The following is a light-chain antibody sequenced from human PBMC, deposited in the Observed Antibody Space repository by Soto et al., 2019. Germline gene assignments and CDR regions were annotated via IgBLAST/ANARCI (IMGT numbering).Light chain of an antibody. CDR3: SSFTTGVNYV. J-gene: IGLJ1*01. CDR2: DVN. CDR1: SSDVGAYNF. Sequence: QSVLTQPASVSGSPGQSITISCTGTSSDVGAYNFVSWYQQHPGKAPKLIIYDVNNRPSEVSNRFSGSKSGNTASLTISGLQAEDEGDYYCSSFTTGVNYVFGIATKVTVL. V-gene: IGLV2-14*03.